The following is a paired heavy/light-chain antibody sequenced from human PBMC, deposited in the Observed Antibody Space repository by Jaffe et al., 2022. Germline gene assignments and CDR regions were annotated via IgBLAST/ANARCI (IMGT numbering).Light chain of an antibody. CDR2: GVT. Sequence: QSALTQPPSASGSPGQSVTISCTGTSSDVGAYNYVSWYQQHPGKAPKLVIYGVTKRPSGVPDRFSGSKSGNTASLTVSGLQAEDEADYYCSSYAGSNNVVFGGGTKLTVL. J-gene: IGLJ2*01. V-gene: IGLV2-8*01. CDR1: SSDVGAYNY. CDR3: SSYAGSNNVV.
Heavy chain of an antibody. CDR1: GASISSSGYY. V-gene: IGHV4-39*01. CDR2: IYYSGAK. Sequence: QLQLQESGPGLVKPSETLSLTCTVSGASISSSGYYWGWIRQPPGKGLEWIGSIYYSGAKYYNPSLKSRVTISVDTSKNQFSLKVNSVTAADTAVYYCARHYGYNYGHVDYWGLGTLVTVSS. D-gene: IGHD5-18*01. J-gene: IGHJ4*02. CDR3: ARHYGYNYGHVDY.